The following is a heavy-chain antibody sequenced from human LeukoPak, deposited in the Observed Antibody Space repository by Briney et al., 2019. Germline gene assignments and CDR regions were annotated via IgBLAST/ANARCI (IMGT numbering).Heavy chain of an antibody. CDR1: GDSLSSGSSD. D-gene: IGHD3-10*02. CDR2: IYYTGST. Sequence: SETLSLTCTVSGDSLSSGSSDWSWIRQPPGKGLEWIGYIYYTGSTKYNPSLKSRVTISVDTSKNQFSLRVTSVTAADTAVYYCARDPITMIGTHFDYWGQGTLVTVSS. V-gene: IGHV4-61*01. J-gene: IGHJ4*02. CDR3: ARDPITMIGTHFDY.